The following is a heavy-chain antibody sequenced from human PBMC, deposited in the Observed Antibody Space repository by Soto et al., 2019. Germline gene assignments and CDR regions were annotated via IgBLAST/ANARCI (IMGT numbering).Heavy chain of an antibody. D-gene: IGHD6-6*01. J-gene: IGHJ5*02. CDR1: GYSFTSYW. V-gene: IGHV5-51*01. Sequence: GASLKISCKGSGYSFTSYWIGWVRQMPGKGLEWMGIIYPGDSDTRYSPSFQGQVTISADKSISTAYLQWSSLKASDTAMYYCARGTAGSSSFDWFDPWGQGTLVTVSS. CDR2: IYPGDSDT. CDR3: ARGTAGSSSFDWFDP.